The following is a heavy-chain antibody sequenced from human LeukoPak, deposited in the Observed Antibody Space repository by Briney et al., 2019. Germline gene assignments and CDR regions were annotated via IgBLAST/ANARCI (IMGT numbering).Heavy chain of an antibody. J-gene: IGHJ4*02. Sequence: GGSLRLSCAASGFTFSNYWMSWVRQAPGKGLEWVANIKQDGGEKCYVDSVKGRFTISRDNAKNSLHLQMNSLRAEDTAVYYCARIPNPCAQGDYWGQGTLVTVSS. CDR3: ARIPNPCAQGDY. V-gene: IGHV3-7*03. CDR2: IKQDGGEK. CDR1: GFTFSNYW.